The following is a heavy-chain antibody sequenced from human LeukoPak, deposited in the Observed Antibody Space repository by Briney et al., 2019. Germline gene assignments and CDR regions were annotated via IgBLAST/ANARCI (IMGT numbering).Heavy chain of an antibody. CDR2: ISPNSGGT. D-gene: IGHD2-15*01. CDR1: GYTFTGYY. J-gene: IGHJ6*03. V-gene: IGHV1-2*02. Sequence: ASVKVSCKASGYTFTGYYMHWVRQAPGQGLEWMGWISPNSGGTSYAQKFQGRVTMTRDTSISTAYMELSRLRSDDTAVYYCARALGCCSGGSCYYYYYMDVWGKGTTVTISS. CDR3: ARALGCCSGGSCYYYYYMDV.